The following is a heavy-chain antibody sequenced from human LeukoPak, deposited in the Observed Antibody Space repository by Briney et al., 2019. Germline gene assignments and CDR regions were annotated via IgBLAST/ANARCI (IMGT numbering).Heavy chain of an antibody. CDR3: AKDRRSLSLAVAGTVIGY. D-gene: IGHD6-19*01. J-gene: IGHJ4*02. V-gene: IGHV3-30*18. CDR2: ISYDGSNK. Sequence: PGGSLRLSCAASGFTFSSYGMHWVRQAPGKGLEWVAVISYDGSNKYYADSVKGRFTISRDNSKNTLYLQMNSLRAEDTAVYYCAKDRRSLSLAVAGTVIGYWGQGTLVTDSS. CDR1: GFTFSSYG.